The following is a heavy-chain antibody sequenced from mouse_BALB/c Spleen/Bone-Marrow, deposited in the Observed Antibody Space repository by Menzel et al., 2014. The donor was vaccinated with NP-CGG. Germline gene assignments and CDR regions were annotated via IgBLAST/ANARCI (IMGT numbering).Heavy chain of an antibody. V-gene: IGHV2-6-7*01. D-gene: IGHD3-1*01. CDR2: IWGDGST. Sequence: SGFSLTGYGVNWVRQPPGKGLEWLGMIWGDGSTDYNSALKSRLSISKDNSKSQVFLKMNSLQTDDTARYYCARQLGHYAMDYWGQGTSVTVSS. J-gene: IGHJ4*01. CDR1: GFSLTGYG. CDR3: ARQLGHYAMDY.